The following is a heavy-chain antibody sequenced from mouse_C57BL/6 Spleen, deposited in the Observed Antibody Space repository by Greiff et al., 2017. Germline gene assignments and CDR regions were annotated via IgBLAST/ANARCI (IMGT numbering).Heavy chain of an antibody. V-gene: IGHV1-81*01. CDR2: IYPRSGNT. J-gene: IGHJ2*01. D-gene: IGHD4-1*01. CDR1: GYTFTSYG. CDR3: ARRGDWDGD. Sequence: VKLQESGAELARPGASVKLSCKASGYTFTSYGISWVKQRTGQGLEWIGEIYPRSGNTYYNEKFKGKATLTADKSSSTAYMELRSLTSEDSAVYFCARRGDWDGDWGQGTTLTVSS.